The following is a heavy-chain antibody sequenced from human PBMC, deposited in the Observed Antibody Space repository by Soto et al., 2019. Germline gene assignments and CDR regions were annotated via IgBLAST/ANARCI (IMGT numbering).Heavy chain of an antibody. J-gene: IGHJ4*02. CDR1: GFSLSTTGVG. D-gene: IGHD3-10*01. V-gene: IGHV2-5*02. CDR3: ARAVRGVANFDY. Sequence: QITLKASGPTLVKPTQTLTLTCTFSGFSLSTTGVGVGWIRQPPEKALEWLALIYWDDAKRYSPSLKSRLTITKDTSKNQVVLTMTNMDPVDTATYYCARAVRGVANFDYWGQGTLVTVSS. CDR2: IYWDDAK.